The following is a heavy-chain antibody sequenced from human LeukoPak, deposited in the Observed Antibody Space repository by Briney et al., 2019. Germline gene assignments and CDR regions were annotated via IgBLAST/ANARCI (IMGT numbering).Heavy chain of an antibody. Sequence: GASVRVSCKASGGTFRNYAISWVRQAPGQGLEWVGGIIPMFGTVTYGQKFQGRVTIIADESTSTAYLDLSSLRSDDTAVYYCAACHEQYRQYYYYFYMDVWGKGTSVTVSS. J-gene: IGHJ6*03. CDR2: IIPMFGTV. V-gene: IGHV1-69*13. CDR1: GGTFRNYA. CDR3: AACHEQYRQYYYYFYMDV. D-gene: IGHD2-2*02.